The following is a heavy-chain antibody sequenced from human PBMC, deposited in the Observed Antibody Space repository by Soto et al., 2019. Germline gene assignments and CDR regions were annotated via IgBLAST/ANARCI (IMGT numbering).Heavy chain of an antibody. CDR3: ARDYGDSTFDY. CDR1: GGSVSSGSYY. D-gene: IGHD4-17*01. CDR2: IYYSGST. V-gene: IGHV4-61*01. Sequence: SETLSLTCTVPGGSVSSGSYYWSWIRQPPGKGLEWIGYIYYSGSTNYNPSLKSRVTISVDTSKNQFSLKLSSVTAADTAVYYCARDYGDSTFDYWGQGTLVTVSS. J-gene: IGHJ4*02.